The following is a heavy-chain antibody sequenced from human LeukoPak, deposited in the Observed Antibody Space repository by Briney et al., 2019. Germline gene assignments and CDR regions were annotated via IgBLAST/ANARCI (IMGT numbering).Heavy chain of an antibody. CDR2: IYYSGST. J-gene: IGHJ5*02. CDR3: ARGPPSYGDYEGWFDP. CDR1: GGSISSGGYY. V-gene: IGHV4-31*03. Sequence: PSQTLSLTCTVSGGSISSGGYYWSWIRQHPGKGLEWIGYIYYSGSTYYNPSLKSRVTISVDTSKNQFSLKLSSVTAADTAVYYCARGPPSYGDYEGWFDPWGQGTLVTVSS. D-gene: IGHD4-17*01.